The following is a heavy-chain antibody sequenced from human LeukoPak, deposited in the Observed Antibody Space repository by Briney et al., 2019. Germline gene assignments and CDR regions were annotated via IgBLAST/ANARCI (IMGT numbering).Heavy chain of an antibody. Sequence: GGSLRLSCAASGFTFSSYSMNWVRQAPGKGLEWVSSITGSSSYIYYAESVKGRFTISRDNAENSLYLQMNSLRAEDTAVYYCARVLGSSEDYVWGSYRFWGQGTLVTVSS. D-gene: IGHD3-16*02. CDR3: ARVLGSSEDYVWGSYRF. CDR2: ITGSSSYI. J-gene: IGHJ4*02. V-gene: IGHV3-21*01. CDR1: GFTFSSYS.